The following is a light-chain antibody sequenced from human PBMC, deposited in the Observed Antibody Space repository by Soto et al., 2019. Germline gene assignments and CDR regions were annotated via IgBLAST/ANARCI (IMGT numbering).Light chain of an antibody. CDR2: GAS. CDR1: QSVPTY. Sequence: EIGLTQSPATLSLSPGERATLSCRASQSVPTYLAWYQQRPGQAPRLLIYGASNRATDIPARFSGSGFGTYLTLTTSSLELEDFAVYYWQQRTDWPFTFGQGTRLEIK. CDR3: QQRTDWPFT. J-gene: IGKJ5*01. V-gene: IGKV3-11*01.